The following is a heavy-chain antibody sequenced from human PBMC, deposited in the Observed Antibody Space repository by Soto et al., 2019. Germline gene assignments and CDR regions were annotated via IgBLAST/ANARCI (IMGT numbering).Heavy chain of an antibody. CDR1: GFIFNNFT. D-gene: IGHD5-18*01. CDR3: ARDPAKNTAMAAGFDQ. J-gene: IGHJ4*02. CDR2: ISSSSSTI. V-gene: IGHV3-48*02. Sequence: AGGSLRLSRAAPGFIFNNFTMNWVRQGPGDGLEWVSYISSSSSTIYYADSVKGRFTISRDNAKNSLYLQMNSLRDVDTAVYYCARDPAKNTAMAAGFDQWGQGTLVTVSS.